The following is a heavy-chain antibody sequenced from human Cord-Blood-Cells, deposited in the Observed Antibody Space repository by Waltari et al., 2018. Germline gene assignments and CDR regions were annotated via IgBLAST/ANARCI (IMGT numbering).Heavy chain of an antibody. CDR1: GGTFSSYA. Sequence: QVQLVQSGAEVKKPGSSLKVSCKASGGTFSSYAISWVRQAPGTGLEWMGGIIPIFGTANYAQKFQGRVTITADESTSTAYMELSSLRSEDTAVYYCARDLDEDGSGSLAPFQHWGQGTLVTVSS. D-gene: IGHD3-10*01. J-gene: IGHJ1*01. CDR2: IIPIFGTA. CDR3: ARDLDEDGSGSLAPFQH. V-gene: IGHV1-69*01.